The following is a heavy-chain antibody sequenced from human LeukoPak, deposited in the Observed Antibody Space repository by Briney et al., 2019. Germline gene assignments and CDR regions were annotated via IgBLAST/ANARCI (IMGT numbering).Heavy chain of an antibody. V-gene: IGHV4-34*01. Sequence: SETLSLTCAVYGGSFSGYYWSWIRQPPGKGLEWIGEINHSGSTSYNPSLKSRVTISVDTSKNQFSLKLSSVTAADTAVYYCARENYYASGSYSYWYFDLWGRGTLVTVSS. CDR1: GGSFSGYY. J-gene: IGHJ2*01. CDR3: ARENYYASGSYSYWYFDL. CDR2: INHSGST. D-gene: IGHD3-10*01.